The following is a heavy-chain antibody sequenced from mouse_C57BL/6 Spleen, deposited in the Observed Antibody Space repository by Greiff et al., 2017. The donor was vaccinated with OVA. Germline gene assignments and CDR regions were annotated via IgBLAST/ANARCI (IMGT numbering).Heavy chain of an antibody. D-gene: IGHD1-1*01. Sequence: QVQLQQSGPELVKPGASVKISCKASGYAFSSSWMNWVKQRPGKGLEWIGRIYPGDGDTNYNGKFKGKATLTADKSSSTAYMQLSSLTSEDSAVYFCASYGSGGYFDVWGTGTTVTVSS. CDR3: ASYGSGGYFDV. J-gene: IGHJ1*03. CDR2: IYPGDGDT. CDR1: GYAFSSSW. V-gene: IGHV1-82*01.